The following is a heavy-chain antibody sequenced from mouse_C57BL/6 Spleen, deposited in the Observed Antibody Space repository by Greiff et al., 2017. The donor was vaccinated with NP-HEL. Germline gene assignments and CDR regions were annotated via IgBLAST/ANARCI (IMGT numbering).Heavy chain of an antibody. CDR1: GYAFSSSW. Sequence: VQLQQSGPELVKPGASVKISCKASGYAFSSSWMNWVKQRPGKGLEWIGRIYPGDGDTNYNGKFKGKATLTADKSSSTAYMQLSSLTSEDSAVYFCARRDYGSSSWFAYWGQGTLVTVSA. V-gene: IGHV1-82*01. D-gene: IGHD1-1*01. CDR3: ARRDYGSSSWFAY. CDR2: IYPGDGDT. J-gene: IGHJ3*01.